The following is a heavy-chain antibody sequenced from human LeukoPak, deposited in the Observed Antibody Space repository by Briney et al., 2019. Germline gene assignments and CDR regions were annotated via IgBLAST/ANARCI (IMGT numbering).Heavy chain of an antibody. V-gene: IGHV4-39*01. CDR2: SYYSGST. CDR1: GGSVNSSSYY. Sequence: PSETLSLTCTVSGGSVNSSSYYWGWIRQPPGKGLEWIGSSYYSGSTYYNPSLKSRVTISVDTSKKQFSLRLSSVTAADTAVYYCARHRSGWLQSSFDYWGQGTLVTVSS. J-gene: IGHJ4*02. D-gene: IGHD5-24*01. CDR3: ARHRSGWLQSSFDY.